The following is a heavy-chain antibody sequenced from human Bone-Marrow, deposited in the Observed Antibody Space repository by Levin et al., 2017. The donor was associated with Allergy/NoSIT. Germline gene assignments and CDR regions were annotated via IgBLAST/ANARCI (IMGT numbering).Heavy chain of an antibody. CDR2: IYSGERT. D-gene: IGHD1-14*01. CDR3: ARGPRIGNARGWFDP. V-gene: IGHV3-66*01. CDR1: GFIVNDHY. Sequence: GGSLRLSCAASGFIVNDHYMTWVRQAPGKGLECVSVIYSGERTFYSDSVKGRFTISRDNSNNTLYLQMSSLRVEDTAIYYCARGPRIGNARGWFDPWGQGILVTVSS. J-gene: IGHJ5*02.